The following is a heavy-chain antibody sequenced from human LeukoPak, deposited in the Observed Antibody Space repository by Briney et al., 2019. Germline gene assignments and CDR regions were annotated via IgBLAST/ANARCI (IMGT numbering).Heavy chain of an antibody. Sequence: PGGSLRLSCAASGFTFSSYWMHWVRQAPGKGLVWVSRINSDGSSTSYADSVKGRFTISRDNAKNTLYLQMNSLRAEDTAVYYCARDPNQWLVQSPPGYWGQGTLVTVSS. CDR2: INSDGSST. CDR1: GFTFSSYW. J-gene: IGHJ4*02. CDR3: ARDPNQWLVQSPPGY. D-gene: IGHD6-19*01. V-gene: IGHV3-74*01.